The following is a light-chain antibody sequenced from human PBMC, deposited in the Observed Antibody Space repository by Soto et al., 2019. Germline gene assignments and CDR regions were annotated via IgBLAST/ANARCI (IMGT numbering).Light chain of an antibody. Sequence: QSALTQPPSASGSPGQSVTISCTGTSSDVGGYNYVSWYQQHPGKSPKLMIYEVSKRPSGVTDRFSGSKSGNTASLTVSGLQAEDEADYYCSSYAGSNVVFGGGTKVTVL. CDR2: EVS. J-gene: IGLJ2*01. V-gene: IGLV2-8*01. CDR1: SSDVGGYNY. CDR3: SSYAGSNVV.